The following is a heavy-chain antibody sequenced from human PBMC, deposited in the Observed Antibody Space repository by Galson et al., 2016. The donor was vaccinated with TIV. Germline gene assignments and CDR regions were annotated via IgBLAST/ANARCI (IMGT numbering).Heavy chain of an antibody. V-gene: IGHV3-20*01. J-gene: IGHJ4*02. CDR2: INWNGAST. CDR3: ARVNWARAFDY. D-gene: IGHD7-27*01. Sequence: SLRLSCAASGFTFDDYDFSWVRQAPGKGLEWVSSINWNGASTGHADSVKGRFTISRDNAKNSLYLQMNDLRVEDTAFYHCARVNWARAFDYWGQGTQVTVSS. CDR1: GFTFDDYD.